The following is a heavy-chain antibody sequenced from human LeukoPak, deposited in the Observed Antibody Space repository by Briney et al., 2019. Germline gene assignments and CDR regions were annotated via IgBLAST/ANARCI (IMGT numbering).Heavy chain of an antibody. J-gene: IGHJ4*02. V-gene: IGHV3-74*03. CDR1: GFTFTNHW. Sequence: PGGSLRLSCAASGFTFTNHWMHWVCQAPGKGLVWVSRINERGRDTMYADSVKGRFSIPRDNAKNTVNLQMNSLRAEDTGVYYCVRDEALWRLDYWGQGTLVTVSS. D-gene: IGHD2-21*01. CDR2: INERGRDT. CDR3: VRDEALWRLDY.